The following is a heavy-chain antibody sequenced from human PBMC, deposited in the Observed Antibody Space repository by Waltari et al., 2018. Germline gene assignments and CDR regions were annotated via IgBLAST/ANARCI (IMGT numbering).Heavy chain of an antibody. V-gene: IGHV4-59*08. CDR2: IYRGTT. J-gene: IGHJ6*02. Sequence: QVQLQESGPGLVKASETLSLACTVSGVSLSSYFWSWIRQPPGKGLQWIGYIYRGTTMYNPSLRGRVTASVDTSKNQVSLKVNSVTAADTAVYYCARHPVVPVMGNGLDVWGQGTTVTVSS. CDR3: ARHPVVPVMGNGLDV. CDR1: GVSLSSYF. D-gene: IGHD7-27*01.